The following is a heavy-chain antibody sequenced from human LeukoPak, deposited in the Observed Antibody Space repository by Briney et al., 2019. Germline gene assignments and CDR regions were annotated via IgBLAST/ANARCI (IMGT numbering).Heavy chain of an antibody. CDR3: VRLRRNSDRSGYYYYYEY. CDR1: GYTFSDFS. D-gene: IGHD3-22*01. J-gene: IGHJ4*02. CDR2: ISVRSNYR. Sequence: PGGSLRLSCAASGYTFSDFSVNWVRQAPGKGLEWVSSISVRSNYRYYADAVRGRFTISRDDARDSLFLQMNSLRAEDTAVYFCVRLRRNSDRSGYYYYYEYWGRGNLVTVSS. V-gene: IGHV3-21*01.